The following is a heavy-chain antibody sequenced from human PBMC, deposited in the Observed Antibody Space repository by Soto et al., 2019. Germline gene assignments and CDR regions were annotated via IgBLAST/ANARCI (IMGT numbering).Heavy chain of an antibody. D-gene: IGHD2-21*01. Sequence: EVQLVESGGGLVQPGGSLRLSCAASGFTFSSDWMHWVRRVPGRGLVWVSRINTDGRRTDYVDSVRGRFTISRDNAKNTLYLQMNSLRAEDTAVYYCARDGEGFWGQGTLVTVSS. CDR2: INTDGRRT. J-gene: IGHJ4*02. V-gene: IGHV3-74*01. CDR3: ARDGEGF. CDR1: GFTFSSDW.